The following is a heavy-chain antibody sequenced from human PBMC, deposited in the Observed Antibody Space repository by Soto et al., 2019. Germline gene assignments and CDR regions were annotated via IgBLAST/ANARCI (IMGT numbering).Heavy chain of an antibody. J-gene: IGHJ6*03. D-gene: IGHD2-2*01. V-gene: IGHV4-34*01. CDR1: GGSFSGYY. CDR2: INHSGST. Sequence: SETLSLTCAVYGGSFSGYYWSWIRQPPGKGLEWIGEINHSGSTNYNPSLKSRVTISVDTSKNQFSLKLSSVTAADTAVYYCARGYCSSTSCRNYYYYYYMDVWGKGTTVTGSS. CDR3: ARGYCSSTSCRNYYYYYYMDV.